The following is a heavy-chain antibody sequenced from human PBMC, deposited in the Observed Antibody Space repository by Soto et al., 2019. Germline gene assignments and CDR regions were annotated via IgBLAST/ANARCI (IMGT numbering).Heavy chain of an antibody. D-gene: IGHD5-18*01. V-gene: IGHV3-21*01. CDR3: ARAQPGYSYGYGLGY. J-gene: IGHJ4*02. Sequence: EVQLVEPGGGLVKPGGSWRLSCAASGFTFSSYSMNWVRQAPGKGLEWVSAISSSSSYIYYADSVKGRFTISRDNAKNSLYLQMNSLRAEDTAVYYCARAQPGYSYGYGLGYWGQGTLVTVSS. CDR2: ISSSSSYI. CDR1: GFTFSSYS.